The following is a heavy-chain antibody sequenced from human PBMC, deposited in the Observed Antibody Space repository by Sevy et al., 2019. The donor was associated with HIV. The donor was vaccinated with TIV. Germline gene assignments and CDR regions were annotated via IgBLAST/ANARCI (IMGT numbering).Heavy chain of an antibody. Sequence: GGSLRLSCAASGFTFSDYYMSWIRQAPGKGLEWVSYISSSSSYTNYADSVKGRFTISRDNAKNALYLQMNSLSAENTAVYYCARDRLYCSGRSCYSGAFDIWGQGAMVTVSS. CDR2: ISSSSSYT. V-gene: IGHV3-11*06. D-gene: IGHD2-15*01. J-gene: IGHJ3*02. CDR1: GFTFSDYY. CDR3: ARDRLYCSGRSCYSGAFDI.